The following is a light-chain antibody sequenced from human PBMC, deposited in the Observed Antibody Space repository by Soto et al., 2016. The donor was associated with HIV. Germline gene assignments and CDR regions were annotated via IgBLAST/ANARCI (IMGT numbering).Light chain of an antibody. CDR3: MQSVQTPXT. V-gene: IGKV2D-29*02. Sequence: EIVMTQTPLSLSVTPGQPASISCKSSQSLRHSDGKTYLYWYLQKPGQSPQLLIYEVFKRFSGVPDRFSGSGSGTDFTLKISRVEAEDVGIYYCMQSVQTPXTFGGGTKVEIK. CDR2: EVF. J-gene: IGKJ4*01. CDR1: QSLRHSDGKTY.